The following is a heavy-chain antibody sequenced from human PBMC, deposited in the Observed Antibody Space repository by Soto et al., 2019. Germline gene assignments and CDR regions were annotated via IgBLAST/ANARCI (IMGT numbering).Heavy chain of an antibody. V-gene: IGHV3-30*18. CDR1: GFTFSSYV. Sequence: GGSLRLSCAASGFTFSSYVMHWVRQAPGKGLEWVAVISYDGSNKYYADSVKGRFTISRDNSKNTLYLQMNSLRAEDTAVYYCAKDHHKLRGVIGPCIFDPWGQATLVIVS. D-gene: IGHD3-10*01. J-gene: IGHJ5*02. CDR2: ISYDGSNK. CDR3: AKDHHKLRGVIGPCIFDP.